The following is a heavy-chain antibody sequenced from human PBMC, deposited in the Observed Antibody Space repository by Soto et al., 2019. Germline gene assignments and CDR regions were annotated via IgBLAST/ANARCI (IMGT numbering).Heavy chain of an antibody. CDR2: INAGNSNT. D-gene: IGHD3-22*01. CDR3: ASQYYDSSGYSEIDY. V-gene: IGHV1-3*01. Sequence: ASVKVSCKASGYTFTSYTMHWVRQAPGQRLEWMGWINAGNSNTEYSQKFQGRVTITRDTSASTAYMDLSSLRYEDTAVYYCASQYYDSSGYSEIDYWGQGTLVTV. CDR1: GYTFTSYT. J-gene: IGHJ4*02.